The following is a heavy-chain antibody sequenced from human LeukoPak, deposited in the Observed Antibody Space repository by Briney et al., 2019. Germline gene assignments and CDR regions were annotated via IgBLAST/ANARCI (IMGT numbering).Heavy chain of an antibody. D-gene: IGHD3-10*01. Sequence: SETLSLTCTVSGGSISSCDYCWSWIRQPPGKGLKWIGYIYYSGSTNYNPSLKSRVTISVDTSKNQFSLKLSSVTAADTAVYYCAREPYYYGSGSYSGFDYWGQGTLVTVSS. V-gene: IGHV4-61*08. CDR1: GGSISSCDYC. CDR2: IYYSGST. J-gene: IGHJ4*02. CDR3: AREPYYYGSGSYSGFDY.